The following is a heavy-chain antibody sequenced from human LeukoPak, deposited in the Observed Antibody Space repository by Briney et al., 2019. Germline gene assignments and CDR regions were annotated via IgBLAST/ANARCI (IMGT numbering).Heavy chain of an antibody. V-gene: IGHV4-59*01. CDR2: IYYSGST. CDR1: GGSISSYY. D-gene: IGHD5-24*01. J-gene: IGHJ3*02. Sequence: SETLSLTCTVSGGSISSYYWSWIRQPPGKGLEWIGYIYYSGSTNYNPSLKSRVTISVDTSKDQLSLKLSSVTAADTAVYYCARDEMTGAFDIWGQGTMVTVSS. CDR3: ARDEMTGAFDI.